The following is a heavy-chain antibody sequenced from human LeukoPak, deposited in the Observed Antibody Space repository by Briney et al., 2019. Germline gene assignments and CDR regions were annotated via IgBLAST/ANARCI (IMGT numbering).Heavy chain of an antibody. J-gene: IGHJ3*02. CDR3: ARGGYSSATDAFDI. CDR2: IIPIFGTA. D-gene: IGHD6-19*01. CDR1: GGTFSSYA. Sequence: SVKVSCKASGGTFSSYAISWLRQAPGQGLEWMGGIIPIFGTANYAQKFQGRVTITADESTSTAYMELSSLRSEDTAVYYCARGGYSSATDAFDIWGQGTMVTVSS. V-gene: IGHV1-69*13.